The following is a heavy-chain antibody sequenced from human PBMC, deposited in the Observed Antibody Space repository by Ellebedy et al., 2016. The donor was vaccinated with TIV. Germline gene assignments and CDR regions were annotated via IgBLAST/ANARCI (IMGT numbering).Heavy chain of an antibody. Sequence: AASVKVSCKASGYTFTYYGITWVRQAPGQGLEWMGWITAYNGNRNYAQKLQDRVTMTTDKSTSTVYMELSSLRSEDTAVYYCARTSDCSGGSCNDYYYGMDVWGHGTTVTVSS. CDR3: ARTSDCSGGSCNDYYYGMDV. CDR2: ITAYNGNR. V-gene: IGHV1-18*04. CDR1: GYTFTYYG. J-gene: IGHJ6*02. D-gene: IGHD2-15*01.